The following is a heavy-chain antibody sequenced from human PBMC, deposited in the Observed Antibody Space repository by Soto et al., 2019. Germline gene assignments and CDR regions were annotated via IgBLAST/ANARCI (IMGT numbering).Heavy chain of an antibody. CDR2: IIPIFGTT. D-gene: IGHD2-15*01. V-gene: IGHV1-69*01. J-gene: IGHJ5*02. CDR3: ATGYCSGGSCYRNWFDP. Sequence: KVSCKASGGTFTSYAISWVRQAPGQGLEWMGGIIPIFGTTNYAQKFQGRVTITADESTSTAYMELSSLRSEDTAVYYCATGYCSGGSCYRNWFDPWGQGTLVTVSS. CDR1: GGTFTSYA.